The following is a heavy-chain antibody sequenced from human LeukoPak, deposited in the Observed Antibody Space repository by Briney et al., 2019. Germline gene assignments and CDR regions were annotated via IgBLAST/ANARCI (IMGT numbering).Heavy chain of an antibody. CDR3: ARGVGSSWFDP. V-gene: IGHV1-2*02. CDR1: GYTLIVYN. CDR2: MNPNSGDT. Sequence: ASVKVSCKASGYTLIVYNIHWVRQAPGQGLEWMGWMNPNSGDTNNAQKFQGRITMTRDTSISTAYMELSSLRFDDTAVYYCARGVGSSWFDPWGQGTLVTVSS. J-gene: IGHJ5*02. D-gene: IGHD2-2*01.